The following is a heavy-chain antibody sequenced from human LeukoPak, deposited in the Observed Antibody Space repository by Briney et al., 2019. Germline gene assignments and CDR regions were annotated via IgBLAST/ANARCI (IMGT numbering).Heavy chain of an antibody. J-gene: IGHJ4*02. V-gene: IGHV4-39*01. CDR3: ARQPTAPYCGGDCYAFDY. Sequence: NPSEALSLTCTVSGGSISSSSYYWGWIRQPPGKGLEWIGSIYYSGSTYYNPSLKSRVTISVDTSKNQFSLKLSSVTAADTAVYYCARQPTAPYCGGDCYAFDYWGQGTLVTVSS. D-gene: IGHD2-21*02. CDR1: GGSISSSSYY. CDR2: IYYSGST.